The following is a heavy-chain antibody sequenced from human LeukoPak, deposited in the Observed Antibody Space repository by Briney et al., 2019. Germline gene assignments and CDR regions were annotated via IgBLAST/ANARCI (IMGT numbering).Heavy chain of an antibody. Sequence: GGSLRLSCAASGFTFTAYTMNWVRQAPGKGLEWVSSITLSSSYIYYADSVKGRFTISRDNAKNSLYLQMHSLRAEDTAVYYCARAAYYDAFDIWGQGTMVTVSS. D-gene: IGHD3-10*01. CDR3: ARAAYYDAFDI. V-gene: IGHV3-21*01. J-gene: IGHJ3*02. CDR2: ITLSSSYI. CDR1: GFTFTAYT.